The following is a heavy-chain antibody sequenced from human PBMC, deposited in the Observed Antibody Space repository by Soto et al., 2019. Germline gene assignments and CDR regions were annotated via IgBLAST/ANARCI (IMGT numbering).Heavy chain of an antibody. CDR2: IYPGDSDT. CDR3: ARSRRSGGFSYTATKYYFDY. CDR1: GYSFTSYW. J-gene: IGHJ4*02. Sequence: GESLKISCKGSGYSFTSYWIGWVRQMPGKGLEWMGIIYPGDSDTRYSPSFQGQVTISADKSISTAYLQWSSLKASDTAMYYCARSRRSGGFSYTATKYYFDYWGQGTLVTVSS. V-gene: IGHV5-51*01. D-gene: IGHD2-8*02.